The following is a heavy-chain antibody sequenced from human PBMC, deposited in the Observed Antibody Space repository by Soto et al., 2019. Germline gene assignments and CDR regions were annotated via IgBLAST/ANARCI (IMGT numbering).Heavy chain of an antibody. CDR2: IYHAGST. CDR1: GGSISSTSW. J-gene: IGHJ4*02. V-gene: IGHV4-4*02. CDR3: AHRPWGGSPVDV. Sequence: QVQLQESGPRLVKPSGTLTLTCAVSGGSISSTSWWGCVRQPPGKALEWIGEIYHAGSTNYNPSLKSRVTLSVDKSKSPFSLRLTSVTAADTAVSYCAHRPWGGSPVDVWGQGTRVTVSA. D-gene: IGHD3-16*01.